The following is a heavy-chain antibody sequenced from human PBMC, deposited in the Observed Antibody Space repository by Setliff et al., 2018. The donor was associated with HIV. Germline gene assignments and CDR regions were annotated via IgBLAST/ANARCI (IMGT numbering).Heavy chain of an antibody. CDR2: IYTSGST. V-gene: IGHV4-38-2*02. D-gene: IGHD4-17*01. Sequence: SETLSLTCTVSGYSISSGYYWGWMRQPAGKGLEWIGHIYTSGSTYYYPSLKGRVTISLDTSNNQFSLNLNSVTAADTAVYYCARGGPTVAFGLDVWGQGTTVTVSS. CDR3: ARGGPTVAFGLDV. CDR1: GYSISSGYY. J-gene: IGHJ6*02.